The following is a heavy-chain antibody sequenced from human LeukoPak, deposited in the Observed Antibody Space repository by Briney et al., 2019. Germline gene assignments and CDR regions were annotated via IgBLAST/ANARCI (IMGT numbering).Heavy chain of an antibody. D-gene: IGHD2-15*01. CDR3: AREKGYCSGGSCYLNWFDP. V-gene: IGHV3-21*01. CDR2: ISSSSSYI. J-gene: IGHJ5*02. CDR1: GFTLSSYS. Sequence: SGGSLRLSCAASGFTLSSYSMNWVRQAPGKGLEWVSSISSSSSYIYYADSVKGRFTISRDNAKNSLYLQMNSLRAEDTAVYYCAREKGYCSGGSCYLNWFDPWGQGTLVTVSS.